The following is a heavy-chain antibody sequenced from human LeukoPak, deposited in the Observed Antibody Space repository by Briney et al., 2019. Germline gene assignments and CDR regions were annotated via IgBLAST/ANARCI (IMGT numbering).Heavy chain of an antibody. CDR3: ARGNDYDFWSGYQAGFDY. D-gene: IGHD3-3*01. Sequence: PGGSLRLSCAAFGFTFSSYWMSWVRQAPGKGLEWVANIKQDGSGKYYVDSVKGRFTISRDNAKNSLYLQMNSLRAEDTAVYYCARGNDYDFWSGYQAGFDYWGQGTLVTVSS. J-gene: IGHJ4*02. CDR1: GFTFSSYW. CDR2: IKQDGSGK. V-gene: IGHV3-7*01.